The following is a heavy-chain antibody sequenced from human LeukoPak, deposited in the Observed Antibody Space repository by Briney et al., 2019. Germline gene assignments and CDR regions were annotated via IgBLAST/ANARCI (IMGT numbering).Heavy chain of an antibody. D-gene: IGHD6-19*01. Sequence: GSLRLSCAASGFTFSSYSMDWIRQPPGKGLEWIGEINHSGSTNYNPSLKSRVTISVDTSKNQFSLKLSSVTAADTAVYYCARGTGYSSGSAYYFDYWGQGTLVTVSS. V-gene: IGHV4-34*01. CDR2: INHSGST. CDR3: ARGTGYSSGSAYYFDY. CDR1: GFTFSSYS. J-gene: IGHJ4*02.